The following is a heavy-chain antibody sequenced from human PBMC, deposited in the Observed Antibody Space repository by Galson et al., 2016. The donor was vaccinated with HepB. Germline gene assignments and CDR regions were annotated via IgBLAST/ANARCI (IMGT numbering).Heavy chain of an antibody. CDR1: GFTFKNYA. CDR3: AKDRYSSGWYRALDY. CDR2: VSWNSGSV. Sequence: SLRLSCAASGFTFKNYAMHWVRQAPGKGLEWVAGVSWNSGSVDSAPSVRGRFTISRDNGRNSLYLQMNSLRGEDTAFYFCAKDRYSSGWYRALDYWGHGILVTVSS. J-gene: IGHJ4*01. V-gene: IGHV3-9*01. D-gene: IGHD6-19*01.